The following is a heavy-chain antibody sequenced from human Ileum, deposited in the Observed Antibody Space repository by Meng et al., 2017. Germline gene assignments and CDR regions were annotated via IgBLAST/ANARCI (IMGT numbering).Heavy chain of an antibody. V-gene: IGHV4-61*01. CDR1: GGSVSSASYY. Sequence: QGQLQESGPGLVRPSETLSLTCNVSGGSVSSASYYWSWIRQPPGKGLEWIGLIHYSGSRNYNPSLKSRVTMSVDTSKNPVSLRLTSVTAADTAVYYCARFYGSGTFEVHDYWGQGTLVTVS. J-gene: IGHJ4*02. CDR3: ARFYGSGTFEVHDY. D-gene: IGHD3-10*01. CDR2: IHYSGSR.